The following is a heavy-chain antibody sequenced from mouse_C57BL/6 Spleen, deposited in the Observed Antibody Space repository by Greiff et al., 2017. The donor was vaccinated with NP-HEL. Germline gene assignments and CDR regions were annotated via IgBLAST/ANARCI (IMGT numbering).Heavy chain of an antibody. CDR2: ISSGGSYT. Sequence: EVKLMESGGDLVKPGGSLKLSCAASGFTFSSYGMSWVRQTPDKRLEWVATISSGGSYTYYPDSVKGRFTISRDNAKNTLYLQMSSLKSEDTAMYYCARIYYDYDGSAYWGQGTLVTVSA. CDR1: GFTFSSYG. J-gene: IGHJ3*01. D-gene: IGHD2-4*01. CDR3: ARIYYDYDGSAY. V-gene: IGHV5-6*01.